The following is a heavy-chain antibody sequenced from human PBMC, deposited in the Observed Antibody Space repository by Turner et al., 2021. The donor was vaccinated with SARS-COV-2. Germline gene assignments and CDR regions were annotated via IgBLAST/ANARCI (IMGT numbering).Heavy chain of an antibody. CDR1: GGSISSGGYY. CDR2: IYYSGNT. V-gene: IGHV4-31*03. D-gene: IGHD1-26*01. Sequence: QVQLQESGPGLVKPSQTLSLTCTVSGGSISSGGYYWSWIRQHPGKGLEWIGYIYYSGNTYYNPSLKSRVTISVDTSKNQFSLRLNSVTAADTAVYYCARDGMVVGAFDIWGQGTMVTVPS. J-gene: IGHJ3*02. CDR3: ARDGMVVGAFDI.